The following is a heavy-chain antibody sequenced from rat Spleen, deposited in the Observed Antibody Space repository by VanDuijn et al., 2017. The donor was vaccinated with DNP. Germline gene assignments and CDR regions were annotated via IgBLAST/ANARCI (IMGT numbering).Heavy chain of an antibody. J-gene: IGHJ2*01. D-gene: IGHD1-4*01. V-gene: IGHV5-22*01. CDR2: IIYDGGRT. Sequence: EVQLVETGGGLVQPGRSLKLSCAASGFTFSDYYMAWVRQAPTKGLEWVAYIIYDGGRTYYADSVQGRFTISRDNAKNTLYLQMNSLRSEDTATYYCARHVLPLRVWDYWGQGVMVTVSS. CDR3: ARHVLPLRVWDY. CDR1: GFTFSDYY.